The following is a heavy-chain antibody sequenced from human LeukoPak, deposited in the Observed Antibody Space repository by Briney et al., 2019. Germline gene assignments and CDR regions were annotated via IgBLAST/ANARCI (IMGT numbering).Heavy chain of an antibody. Sequence: PGGSLRLSCAASGFTFSSYWMQWVRQAPGKGLVWVSEINTDGSTTNYADSVKGRFTISRDNAKNTVYLQMNSLRVEDTTVYYCARGGVPGAFDIWGQGTMVTVSS. J-gene: IGHJ3*02. CDR3: ARGGVPGAFDI. CDR1: GFTFSSYW. V-gene: IGHV3-74*01. CDR2: INTDGSTT. D-gene: IGHD3-16*01.